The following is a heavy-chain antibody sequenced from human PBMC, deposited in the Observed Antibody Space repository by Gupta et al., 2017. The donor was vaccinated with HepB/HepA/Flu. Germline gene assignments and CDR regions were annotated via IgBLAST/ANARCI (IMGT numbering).Heavy chain of an antibody. CDR1: GGSISINGYS. Sequence: QLQLQESGSRLVKPSQTLSLTCAVSGGSISINGYSWSWIRQPPGKGLEWIGYIYPGGSTHHNPSLKSRINISGDTAKNQVSLTLKSVNAADTAVYYWSRENQENWLDPCVQLILVTVSS. CDR3: SRENQENWLDP. V-gene: IGHV4-30-2*01. J-gene: IGHJ5*02. CDR2: IYPGGST.